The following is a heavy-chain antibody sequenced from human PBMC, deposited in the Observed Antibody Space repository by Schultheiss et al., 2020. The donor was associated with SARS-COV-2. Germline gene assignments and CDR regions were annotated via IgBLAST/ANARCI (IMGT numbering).Heavy chain of an antibody. V-gene: IGHV4-39*02. CDR1: GGSISGSNYY. CDR3: ARALRGNSGCLDY. Sequence: SQTLSLTCNVSGGSISGSNYYWGWIRQPPGQGLEWIGSVSYSGRTYQNPSLKGRVTTSIDTSKNQFSLRLSSVTAADTAVYYCARALRGNSGCLDYWGQGTLVTVSS. J-gene: IGHJ4*02. CDR2: VSYSGRT. D-gene: IGHD6-19*01.